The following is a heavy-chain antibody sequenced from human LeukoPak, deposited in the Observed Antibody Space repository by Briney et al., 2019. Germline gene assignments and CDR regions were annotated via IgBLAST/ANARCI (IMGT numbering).Heavy chain of an antibody. D-gene: IGHD3-10*01. CDR3: AKTFYDSGSYWGAFDY. CDR1: GFIFSSYA. V-gene: IGHV3-23*01. CDR2: ISRSGENT. Sequence: GGSLRLSCAASGFIFSSYAMSWVRQAPGKGLEWVSAISRSGENTYYADSVKGRFTISRDNSNNTLYLQMNSLRAEDTAIYYCAKTFYDSGSYWGAFDYWGQGTLVTVSS. J-gene: IGHJ4*02.